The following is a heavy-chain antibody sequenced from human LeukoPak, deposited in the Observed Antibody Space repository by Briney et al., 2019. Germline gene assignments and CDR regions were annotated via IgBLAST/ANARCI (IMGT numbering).Heavy chain of an antibody. CDR2: MNPNSGNT. CDR1: VYTFTIYD. D-gene: IGHD1-26*01. J-gene: IGHJ6*03. V-gene: IGHV1-8*02. CDR3: ARGLPPGIVYMDG. Sequence: GASVTLSFTASVYTFTIYDINWGRHAPGQGHGRMGWMNPNSGNTGYAQKFQGRVTMTRNTSISTAYMELSSLRAEDTAVYYCARGLPPGIVYMDGWGKGATGTVSS.